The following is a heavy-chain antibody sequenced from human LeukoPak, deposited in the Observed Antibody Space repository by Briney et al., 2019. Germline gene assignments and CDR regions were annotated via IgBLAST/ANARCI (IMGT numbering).Heavy chain of an antibody. V-gene: IGHV4-59*01. D-gene: IGHD2-15*01. J-gene: IGHJ4*02. CDR3: ARYHCTSGGCNHLDN. Sequence: SETLSLTCSVSGGSISDYYWSWIRQPAGKGLEWIGSIFSTGSTKYNPSLKSRVTISVDTSRNQFSLKLSSVSAADTAVYHCARYHCTSGGCNHLDNWGRGTLVTVSS. CDR2: IFSTGST. CDR1: GGSISDYY.